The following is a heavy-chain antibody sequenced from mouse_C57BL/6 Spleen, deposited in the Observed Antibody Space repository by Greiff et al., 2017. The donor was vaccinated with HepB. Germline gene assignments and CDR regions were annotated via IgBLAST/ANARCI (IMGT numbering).Heavy chain of an antibody. CDR2: IDPETGGT. J-gene: IGHJ1*03. Sequence: VQLQQSGAELVRPGASVTLSCKASGYTFTDYEMHWVKQTPVHGLEWIGAIDPETGGTAYNQKFKGKAILTADKSSSTAYMGLRSLTSEDSAVYYCTRKPHYYGSSYGYFDVWGTGTTVTVSS. D-gene: IGHD1-1*01. V-gene: IGHV1-15*01. CDR3: TRKPHYYGSSYGYFDV. CDR1: GYTFTDYE.